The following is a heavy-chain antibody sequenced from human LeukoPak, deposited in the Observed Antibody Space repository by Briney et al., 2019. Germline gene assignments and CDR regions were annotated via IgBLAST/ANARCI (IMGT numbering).Heavy chain of an antibody. D-gene: IGHD1-14*01. CDR3: ARGVYQEDAFDI. CDR2: IYYSGST. J-gene: IGHJ3*02. V-gene: IGHV4-30-4*01. Sequence: SQTLSLTCTVSGVSISSGDYYWRWLRQPPGKGLEWIGYIYYSGSTYYNPSLKSRVTISVDTSKNQFSLKLSSVTAADTAVYYCARGVYQEDAFDIWGQGTMVTVSS. CDR1: GVSISSGDYY.